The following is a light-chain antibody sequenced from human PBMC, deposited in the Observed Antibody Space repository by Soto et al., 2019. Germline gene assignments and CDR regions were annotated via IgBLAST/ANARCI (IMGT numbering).Light chain of an antibody. J-gene: IGLJ1*01. Sequence: QSAQTQPPSASGSPGQSVTISCTGTSSDVGGYNYVSWYQQHPGKAPKLMIYEVSKRPSGVPDRFSGSKSGNTASLTVSGLQAEDEADYYCSSYAGSNNFEVFGTGTKVTVL. V-gene: IGLV2-8*01. CDR1: SSDVGGYNY. CDR2: EVS. CDR3: SSYAGSNNFEV.